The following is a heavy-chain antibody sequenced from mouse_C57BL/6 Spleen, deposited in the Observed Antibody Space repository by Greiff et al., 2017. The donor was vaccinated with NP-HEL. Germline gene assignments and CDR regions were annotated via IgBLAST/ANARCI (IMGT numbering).Heavy chain of an antibody. CDR1: GFTFSDYY. Sequence: EVMLVESEGGLVQPGSSMKLSCTASGFTFSDYYMAWVRQVPEKGLEWVANINYDGSSTYYLDSLKSRFIISRDNAKNILYLQMSSLKSEDTATYYCARGGNYGGFAYWGQGTLVTVSA. CDR3: ARGGNYGGFAY. V-gene: IGHV5-16*01. CDR2: INYDGSST. J-gene: IGHJ3*01. D-gene: IGHD2-1*01.